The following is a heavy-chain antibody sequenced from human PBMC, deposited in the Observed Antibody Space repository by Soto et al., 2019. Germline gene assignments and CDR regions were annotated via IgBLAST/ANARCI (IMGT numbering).Heavy chain of an antibody. J-gene: IGHJ6*02. CDR3: AREGYYYYYGMDV. CDR2: ISSSSSTI. Sequence: GKGLEWVSYISSSSSTIYYADSVKGRFTISRDNAKNSLYLQMNSLRAEDTAVYYCAREGYYYYYGMDVWGQGTTATVSS. V-gene: IGHV3-48*01.